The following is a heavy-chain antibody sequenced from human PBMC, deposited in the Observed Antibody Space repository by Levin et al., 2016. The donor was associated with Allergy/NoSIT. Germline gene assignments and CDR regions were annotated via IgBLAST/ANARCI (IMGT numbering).Heavy chain of an antibody. Sequence: GGSLRLSCAASGFTFSSYSMNWVRQAPGKGLEWVSSVSSSSSYIYYADSVKGRFTISRDNAKNSLYLQMNSLRAEDTAVYYCASLGEAAETYQDAFDIWARTMVTVSS. CDR1: GFTFSSYS. J-gene: IGHJ3*02. V-gene: IGHV3-21*01. CDR2: VSSSSSYI. CDR3: ASLGEAAETYQDAFDI. D-gene: IGHD3-16*01.